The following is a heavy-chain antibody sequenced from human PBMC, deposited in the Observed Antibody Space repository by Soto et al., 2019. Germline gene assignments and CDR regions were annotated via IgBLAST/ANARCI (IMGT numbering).Heavy chain of an antibody. CDR2: MSGSGGST. V-gene: IGHV3-23*01. D-gene: IGHD6-13*01. Sequence: PGGSLRLSCAASGFTFSRNAMSLVRQAPGKGLEWVSVMSGSGGSTYYADSVTGRFTISRDNSKNTLYLQMNSLRAEDTAVYYCAKGYREYSSSWFDYWGQGTMVTVSS. CDR3: AKGYREYSSSWFDY. CDR1: GFTFSRNA. J-gene: IGHJ4*02.